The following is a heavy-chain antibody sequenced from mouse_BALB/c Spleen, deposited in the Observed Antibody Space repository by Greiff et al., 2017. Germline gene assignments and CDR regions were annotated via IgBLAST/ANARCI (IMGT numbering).Heavy chain of an antibody. Sequence: VQLQQSGPELVKPGASVKISCKASGYTFTDYNMHWVKQSHGKSLEWIGYIYPYNGGTGYNQKFKSKATLTVDNSSSTAYMELRSLTSEDSAVYYCARSTMITNWFAYWGQGTLVTVSA. J-gene: IGHJ3*01. CDR2: IYPYNGGT. D-gene: IGHD2-4*01. V-gene: IGHV1S29*02. CDR1: GYTFTDYN. CDR3: ARSTMITNWFAY.